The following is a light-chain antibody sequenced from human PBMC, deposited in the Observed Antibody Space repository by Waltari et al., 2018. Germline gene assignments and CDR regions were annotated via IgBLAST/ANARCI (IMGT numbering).Light chain of an antibody. CDR3: SSFTTSSIL. V-gene: IGLV2-14*01. CDR2: EVT. CDR1: SSDLGAYNS. Sequence: QSALTQPASVSGSPGQSITISCTGTSSDLGAYNSVSWYQQHPGKAPKLIIYEVTNRPSGVSTAFSGSKSGKTASLTISGLQAEDEADYYCSSFTTSSILFGGGTKLAVL. J-gene: IGLJ2*01.